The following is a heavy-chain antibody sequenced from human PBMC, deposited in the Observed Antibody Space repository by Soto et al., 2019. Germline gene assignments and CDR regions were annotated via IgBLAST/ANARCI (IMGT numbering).Heavy chain of an antibody. CDR1: GGTFSSYA. V-gene: IGHV1-69*06. Sequence: QVQLVQSGAEVKKPGSSVKVSCKASGGTFSSYAISWVRQAPGQGLEWMGGIIPIFGTANYAQKFQGRVTITADKSTGTAYMELSSLRSEDTAVYYCARGGVSQQLVRYYYYGMDVWGQGTTVTVSS. D-gene: IGHD6-13*01. CDR2: IIPIFGTA. CDR3: ARGGVSQQLVRYYYYGMDV. J-gene: IGHJ6*02.